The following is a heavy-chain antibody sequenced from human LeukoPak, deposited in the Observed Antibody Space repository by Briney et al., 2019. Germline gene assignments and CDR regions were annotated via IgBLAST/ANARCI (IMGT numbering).Heavy chain of an antibody. CDR3: ARDPLELTSPSFAHYSDY. J-gene: IGHJ4*02. CDR1: GGTFSNYG. CDR2: IIPIFGTT. Sequence: SVKVSCKASGGTFSNYGVSWVRQAPGQGLEWMGRIIPIFGTTNYAQRFQGRVTITTDESTSTVYMELSSLRSEDTAVYYCARDPLELTSPSFAHYSDYWGQGTLVTVSS. D-gene: IGHD1-7*01. V-gene: IGHV1-69*05.